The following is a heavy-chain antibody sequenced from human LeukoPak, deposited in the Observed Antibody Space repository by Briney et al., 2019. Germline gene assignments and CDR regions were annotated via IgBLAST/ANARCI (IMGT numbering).Heavy chain of an antibody. Sequence: SETLSLTCTVSGGSVSSGGYYWGWIRQPPGKGLEWIGSIYYSGRTYYNPSLKSRVTISVDTSKNQFSLKLSSVTAADTAVYYCARADSGWFDPWGQGTLVTVSS. CDR1: GGSVSSGGYY. CDR3: ARADSGWFDP. CDR2: IYYSGRT. D-gene: IGHD1-26*01. J-gene: IGHJ5*02. V-gene: IGHV4-39*07.